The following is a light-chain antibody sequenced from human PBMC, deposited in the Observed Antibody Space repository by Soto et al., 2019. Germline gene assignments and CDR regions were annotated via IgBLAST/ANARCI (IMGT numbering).Light chain of an antibody. V-gene: IGLV2-8*01. CDR2: KVS. J-gene: IGLJ2*01. CDR3: SSNAGSNNLV. Sequence: QSALTQPPSASGTPGQSVTIPCTGTSSDVGDYNYVSWYQQHPGKAPKLVFYKVSRRPSGVLDRFSGAKSGNTASLTVSGLQAEDEADYYCSSNAGSNNLVFGGGTKLTVL. CDR1: SSDVGDYNY.